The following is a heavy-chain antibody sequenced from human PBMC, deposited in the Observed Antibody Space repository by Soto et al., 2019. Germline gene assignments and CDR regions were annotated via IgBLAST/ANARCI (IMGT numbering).Heavy chain of an antibody. CDR2: ISGTSGST. V-gene: IGHV3-23*01. Sequence: PGKGLKWDATISGTSGSTYYANSLKGRFTITRDNSKNTLYLQMNSLRVEDSVFYFSSRRRHTSFCTSGIPADRSSDL. CDR3: SRRRHTSFCTSGIPADRSSDL. J-gene: IGHJ2*01. D-gene: IGHD3-3*01.